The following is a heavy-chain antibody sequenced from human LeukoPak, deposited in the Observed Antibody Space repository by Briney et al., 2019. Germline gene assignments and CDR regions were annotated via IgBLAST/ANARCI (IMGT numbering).Heavy chain of an antibody. CDR1: GFTFSSYA. D-gene: IGHD6-13*01. CDR2: ISGSGASA. CDR3: AKDPTAPGTAEYFQH. V-gene: IGHV3-23*01. J-gene: IGHJ1*01. Sequence: GGSLRLSCAASGFTFSSYAMSWVRQAPGKGLEWVSVISGSGASAYYADSVRGRFTISRDNSKNTPYLQMNSLRVEDTAVYYCAKDPTAPGTAEYFQHWGQGTLVTVSS.